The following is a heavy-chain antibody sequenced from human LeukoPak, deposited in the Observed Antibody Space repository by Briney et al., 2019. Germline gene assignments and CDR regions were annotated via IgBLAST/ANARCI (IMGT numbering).Heavy chain of an antibody. Sequence: PGGSLRLSCAASGFTFSSFGMHWVRQAPGKGLEWVSFIRYGGSNKYYADSVKGRFTISRDNAKNSLYLQMNSLRAEDTAVYYCATYYYDSSGYYEYNWFDPWGQGTLVTVSS. V-gene: IGHV3-30*02. J-gene: IGHJ5*02. CDR2: IRYGGSNK. D-gene: IGHD3-22*01. CDR3: ATYYYDSSGYYEYNWFDP. CDR1: GFTFSSFG.